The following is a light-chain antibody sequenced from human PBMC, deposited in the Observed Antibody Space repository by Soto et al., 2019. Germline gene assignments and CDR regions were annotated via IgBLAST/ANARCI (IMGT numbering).Light chain of an antibody. J-gene: IGKJ2*01. CDR2: KVS. CDR1: ESVLYRDGNSY. V-gene: IGKV2-30*01. CDR3: MQRTYLPYP. Sequence: DVVMTQSPLSLPVTLGQSASVSCRSSESVLYRDGNSYLSWFQQRPGQSPRRLIYKVSNRDSGVPDRFSGSGSDTDFALKISRVEAEDVGVYYSMQRTYLPYPFGQGTQLDIK.